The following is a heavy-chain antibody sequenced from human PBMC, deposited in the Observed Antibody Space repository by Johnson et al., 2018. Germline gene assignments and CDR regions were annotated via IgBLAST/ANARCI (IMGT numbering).Heavy chain of an antibody. CDR3: ARWRTSLYVMDV. Sequence: QVQLVQSGGGVVEPGRTLGLSCAASGFIFSSYGMNWVRQAPGKGLEWVAVIWHDGSNTRYLDSVKGRFTISRDNSKNTLDLQMNSLRAEDTGVYYCARWRTSLYVMDVWGQGTTVTVSS. CDR2: IWHDGSNT. J-gene: IGHJ6*02. CDR1: GFIFSSYG. V-gene: IGHV3-33*01. D-gene: IGHD2-2*01.